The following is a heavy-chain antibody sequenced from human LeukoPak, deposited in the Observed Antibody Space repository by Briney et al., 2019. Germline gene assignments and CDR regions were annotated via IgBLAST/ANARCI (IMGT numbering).Heavy chain of an antibody. D-gene: IGHD5-12*01. CDR3: ARAEGAYGVY. V-gene: IGHV3-48*03. J-gene: IGHJ4*02. CDR1: GFTFSNYE. CDR2: ISTTGTTI. Sequence: GGSLRLPCAASGFTFSNYEMNWVRQALGKGLEWVSHISTTGTTIYYADSVKGRFTVSRDNARNSLYLQMDSLRLEDTAIYFCARAEGAYGVYWGQGALVIVSS.